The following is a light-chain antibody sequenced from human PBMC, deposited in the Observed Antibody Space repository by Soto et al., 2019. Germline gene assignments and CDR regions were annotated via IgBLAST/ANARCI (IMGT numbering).Light chain of an antibody. Sequence: QSALTQPASVSGSPGQSITISCTGTSSDVGGYNYVSWYQQHPGKAPKLTIYEVSNRPSGVSNRFSGSKSGNTASLTISGLQAEDEADYYCSSYTSSRGWVFGGGTKLTVL. CDR1: SSDVGGYNY. V-gene: IGLV2-14*01. CDR2: EVS. CDR3: SSYTSSRGWV. J-gene: IGLJ2*01.